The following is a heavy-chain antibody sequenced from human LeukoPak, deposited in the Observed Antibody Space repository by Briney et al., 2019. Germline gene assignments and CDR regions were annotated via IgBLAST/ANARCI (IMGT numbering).Heavy chain of an antibody. D-gene: IGHD6-19*01. CDR2: INPSGGST. CDR1: GYTFTSYY. V-gene: IGHV1-46*01. CDR3: AREQWLALDY. Sequence: ASVTVSCTASGYTFTSYYMHWVRQAPGQGLEWMGIINPSGGSTSYAQKFQGRVTMTRDTSTSTVYMELSSLRSEDTAVYYCAREQWLALDYWGQGTLVTVSS. J-gene: IGHJ4*02.